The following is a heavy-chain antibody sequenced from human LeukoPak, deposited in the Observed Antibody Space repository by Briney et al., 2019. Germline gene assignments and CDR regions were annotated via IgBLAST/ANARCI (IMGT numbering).Heavy chain of an antibody. CDR2: INPTSGGT. V-gene: IGHV1-2*02. J-gene: IGHJ6*03. D-gene: IGHD3-22*01. CDR3: ARNPHSGYYPDRYYMDV. Sequence: ASVKVSCKASGYTFTGYYMHWVRQAPGQGLEWMGWINPTSGGTNYAQKFQGRVTMTRDTSISTAYMELSRLRSDDTAVYYCARNPHSGYYPDRYYMDVWGKGTTVTVSS. CDR1: GYTFTGYY.